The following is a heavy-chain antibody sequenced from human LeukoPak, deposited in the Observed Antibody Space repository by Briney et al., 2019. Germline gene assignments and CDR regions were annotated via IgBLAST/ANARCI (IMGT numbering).Heavy chain of an antibody. Sequence: ASVKVSCKASGYTFTSYGISWVRQAPGQGLEWMGWISAYNGNTNYAQKLQGRVTMTTDTSTSTAYMELRSLRSDDTAVYYCARADHYDFWSGYLNWFDPWGQGTLVTVSS. D-gene: IGHD3-3*01. CDR2: ISAYNGNT. CDR3: ARADHYDFWSGYLNWFDP. J-gene: IGHJ5*02. V-gene: IGHV1-18*01. CDR1: GYTFTSYG.